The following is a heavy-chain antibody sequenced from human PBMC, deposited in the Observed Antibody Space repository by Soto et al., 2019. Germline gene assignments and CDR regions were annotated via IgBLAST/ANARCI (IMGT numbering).Heavy chain of an antibody. CDR3: ARGTVSGWYGWSENWFDP. D-gene: IGHD6-19*01. J-gene: IGHJ5*02. CDR2: INHSGST. V-gene: IGHV4-34*01. CDR1: GASMRSYY. Sequence: SETLSLTCTVSGASMRSYYWTWIRQPPGKGLEWIGEINHSGSTNYNPSLKSRVTISVDTSKNQFSLKLSSVTAADTAVYYCARGTVSGWYGWSENWFDPWGQGTLVTVSS.